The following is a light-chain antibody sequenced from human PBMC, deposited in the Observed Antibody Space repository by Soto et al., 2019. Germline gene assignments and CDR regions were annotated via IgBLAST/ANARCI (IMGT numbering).Light chain of an antibody. CDR1: SRDIGSYNR. Sequence: QSVLTQPASVSGSPGQSITISCTGTSRDIGSYNRVPWYQQHPGKAPKLIIYEVTDRPSGVSNRFSGSKSGNTASLTISGLQAEDEAEYYCSSYTNINTRACVFGTGTKVTVL. CDR3: SSYTNINTRACV. J-gene: IGLJ1*01. CDR2: EVT. V-gene: IGLV2-14*01.